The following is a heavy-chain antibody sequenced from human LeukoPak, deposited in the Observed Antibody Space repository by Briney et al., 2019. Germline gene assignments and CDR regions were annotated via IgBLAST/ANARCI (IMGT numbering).Heavy chain of an antibody. V-gene: IGHV3-7*01. CDR1: GFTFSSYW. Sequence: QTGGSLRLSCAGSGFTFSSYWMGWVRQAPGKGLEWVASIKPDGSETSYVDSVRGRFTISRDNPKSSLYLQMNSLTAEDTAVYHCMRDASWGQGTLVTVSS. CDR2: IKPDGSET. J-gene: IGHJ5*02. CDR3: MRDAS.